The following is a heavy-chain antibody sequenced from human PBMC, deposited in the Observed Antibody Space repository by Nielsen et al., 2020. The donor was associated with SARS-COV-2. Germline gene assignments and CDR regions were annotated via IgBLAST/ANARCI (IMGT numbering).Heavy chain of an antibody. D-gene: IGHD2-2*01. CDR2: ISSSGSTI. V-gene: IGHV3-48*03. J-gene: IGHJ6*02. CDR3: ARDRLYCSSTSCPPNNYYGMDV. Sequence: GESLKISCAASGFTFDDYAMHWVRQAPGKGLEWVSYISSSGSTIYYADSVKGRFTISRDNAKNSLYLQMNSLRAEDTAVYYCARDRLYCSSTSCPPNNYYGMDVWGQGTTVTVSS. CDR1: GFTFDDYA.